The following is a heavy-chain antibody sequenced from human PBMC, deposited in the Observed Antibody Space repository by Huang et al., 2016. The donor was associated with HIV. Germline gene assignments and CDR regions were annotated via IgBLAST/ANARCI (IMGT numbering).Heavy chain of an antibody. CDR1: GYTVSELS. CDR2: FDPEEGET. J-gene: IGHJ3*02. V-gene: IGHV1-24*01. D-gene: IGHD2-15*01. Sequence: QVQLVESGAELKKPGASVRVSCKVSGYTVSELSLHWVRQAPEKGLEWMGGFDPEEGETIYAQRLQGRVTMTEDTSTDTAYMELSSLRPEDTAVYYCATSTPDVGAGVLRSAFDIWGQGTTVTVSS. CDR3: ATSTPDVGAGVLRSAFDI.